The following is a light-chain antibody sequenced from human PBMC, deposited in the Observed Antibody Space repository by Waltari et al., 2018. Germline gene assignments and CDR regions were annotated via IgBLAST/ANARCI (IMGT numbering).Light chain of an antibody. CDR2: KAS. CDR1: QSISSW. J-gene: IGKJ1*01. CDR3: QQYNSYPWT. Sequence: DIQMTQSPSTLSASVGDRFTITCRASQSISSWLAWYQQKPGKAPKLLIYKASSLESGVPSRCSGSGSGTEFTLTIRSLQPDDFATYYCQQYNSYPWTFGPVTKVEIK. V-gene: IGKV1-5*03.